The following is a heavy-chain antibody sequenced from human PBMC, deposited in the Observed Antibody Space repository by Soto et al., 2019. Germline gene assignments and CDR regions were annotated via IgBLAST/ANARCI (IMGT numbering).Heavy chain of an antibody. Sequence: ASVKVSCKASGYTFTRCTMNCVRRAPGQRLEWMGWINPDNGNTKSSQKFQDRVIITRDTSASTAYMDLSSLRSGDTAVYYCARGIATGQLDPWGQGTLVTVSS. J-gene: IGHJ5*02. V-gene: IGHV1-3*01. CDR1: GYTFTRCT. CDR2: INPDNGNT. CDR3: ARGIATGQLDP. D-gene: IGHD2-15*01.